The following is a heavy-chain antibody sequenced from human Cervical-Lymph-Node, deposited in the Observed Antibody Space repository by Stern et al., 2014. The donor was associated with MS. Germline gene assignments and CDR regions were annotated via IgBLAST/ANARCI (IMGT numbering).Heavy chain of an antibody. CDR3: TRALRIADRPSPGGHWFDP. J-gene: IGHJ5*02. CDR2: INPKSGGT. V-gene: IGHV1-2*02. CDR1: GYIFTDYY. D-gene: IGHD6-6*01. Sequence: QMQLVQSGAEVEKPGASVKVSCKASGYIFTDYYLHWVRQATGQGLEWMGRINPKSGGTSYAQSFQGRVTLTRDTSITTAYMDLSRLTSDDTAVYYCTRALRIADRPSPGGHWFDPWGQGTLVIVSS.